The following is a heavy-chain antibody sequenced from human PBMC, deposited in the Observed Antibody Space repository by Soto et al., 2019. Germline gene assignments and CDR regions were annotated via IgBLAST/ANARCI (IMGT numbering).Heavy chain of an antibody. CDR2: IYHRGST. CDR3: ARDMIPRNEAAAGKSFSRSYYSYGMDV. J-gene: IGHJ6*02. Sequence: TLSLTCAVAGGSISSSNWWSWVRQPPGKWLECTGEIYHRGSTNYNPSLRTRATISVDKSKNQFSLKRSAVTAADMAVYYCARDMIPRNEAAAGKSFSRSYYSYGMDVSGQVSTVT. CDR1: GGSISSSNW. D-gene: IGHD6-13*01. V-gene: IGHV4-4*02.